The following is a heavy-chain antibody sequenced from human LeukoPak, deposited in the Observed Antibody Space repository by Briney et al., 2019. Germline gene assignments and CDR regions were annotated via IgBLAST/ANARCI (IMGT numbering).Heavy chain of an antibody. CDR3: ARGGPKGDSGSYLNDY. CDR1: GFTFSSYS. J-gene: IGHJ4*02. V-gene: IGHV3-21*01. Sequence: GGSLRLSCAASGFTFSSYSMNWVRQAPGKGLEWVSSISSSSSYIYYADSVKGRFTISRDNAKNSLYLQTNSLRAEDTAVYYCARGGPKGDSGSYLNDYWGQGTLVTVSS. D-gene: IGHD1-26*01. CDR2: ISSSSSYI.